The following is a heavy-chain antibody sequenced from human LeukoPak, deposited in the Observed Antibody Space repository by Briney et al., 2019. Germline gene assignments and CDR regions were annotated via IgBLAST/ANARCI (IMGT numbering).Heavy chain of an antibody. D-gene: IGHD3-10*01. V-gene: IGHV1-18*01. CDR3: ARDPPFLGPQLLGFGAPDAFDI. Sequence: ASVKVSCKASGYTFTSYGISWVRQAPGQGLEWMGWISAYNGNTNYAQKLQGRVTMTTDTSTSTAYMELRSLRSDDTAVYYCARDPPFLGPQLLGFGAPDAFDIWGQGTMVTVSS. J-gene: IGHJ3*02. CDR2: ISAYNGNT. CDR1: GYTFTSYG.